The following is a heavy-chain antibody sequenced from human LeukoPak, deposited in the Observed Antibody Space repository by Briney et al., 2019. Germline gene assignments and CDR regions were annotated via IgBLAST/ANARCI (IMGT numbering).Heavy chain of an antibody. CDR3: ARHGSGSFTSPYYGMDV. CDR2: IYYSGST. D-gene: IGHD3-10*01. V-gene: IGHV4-59*08. Sequence: SETLSLTCTVSGGSLSIYYWSWIRQPPGKALEWIGYIYYSGSTNYNPSLKSRVTISVDTSKNQFSLKLSSVTAADTAVYYCARHGSGSFTSPYYGMDVWGQGTTVTVSS. J-gene: IGHJ6*02. CDR1: GGSLSIYY.